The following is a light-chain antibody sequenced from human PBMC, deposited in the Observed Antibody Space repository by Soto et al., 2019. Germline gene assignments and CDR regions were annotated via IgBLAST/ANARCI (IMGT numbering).Light chain of an antibody. J-gene: IGKJ4*01. V-gene: IGKV3-20*01. CDR1: QSVSSSY. CDR2: GAS. Sequence: EIVLTQSPGTLSLSPGERATLSCRASQSVSSSYLAWYQQKPGQAPRLLNYGASSRATGIPDRFSGSGSGTDFTLTISRLEPEDFAVYYYQQYGSSPLTFGGGTKVEIK. CDR3: QQYGSSPLT.